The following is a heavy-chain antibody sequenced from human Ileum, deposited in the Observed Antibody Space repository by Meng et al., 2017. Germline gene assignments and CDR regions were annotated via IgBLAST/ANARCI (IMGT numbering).Heavy chain of an antibody. CDR1: GGSFRGYY. CDR3: ARGGVAARLGT. CDR2: ISHSGST. J-gene: IGHJ4*02. Sequence: VQVKQWGGGLFKRAGSVVLTGAVNGGSFRGYYWSGIRKPPGKGLEWIGEISHSGSTHYNPSLKSRLTISVDTSNNQFSLKLNSVTAADTAVYYCARGGVAARLGTWGQGALVTVSS. D-gene: IGHD6-6*01. V-gene: IGHV4-34*02.